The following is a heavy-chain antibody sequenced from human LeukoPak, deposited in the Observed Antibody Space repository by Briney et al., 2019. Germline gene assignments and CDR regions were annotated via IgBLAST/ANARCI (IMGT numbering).Heavy chain of an antibody. CDR1: GFTFSSYW. D-gene: IGHD3-16*01. CDR2: IKQDGSEK. V-gene: IGHV3-7*01. J-gene: IGHJ4*02. CDR3: AKQRYAGEDY. Sequence: GGSLRLSCAASGFTFSSYWMSWVRQAPGKGLEWVANIKQDGSEKYYVDSLKGRFIISRDNAKDSLYLQMNSLRAEDTAVYYCAKQRYAGEDYWGQGTLVTVSS.